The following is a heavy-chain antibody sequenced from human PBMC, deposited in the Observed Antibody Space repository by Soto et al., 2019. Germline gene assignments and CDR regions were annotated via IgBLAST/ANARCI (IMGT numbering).Heavy chain of an antibody. Sequence: GGSLRLSCAASGFTFSSYSMNWVRQAPGKGLEWVSYISSSSSTIYYADSVKGRFTISRDNAKNSLYLQMNSLRDEDTAVYYCARGGYSSSYYYYGMDVWGQGTTVTVSS. CDR1: GFTFSSYS. CDR2: ISSSSSTI. CDR3: ARGGYSSSYYYYGMDV. J-gene: IGHJ6*02. V-gene: IGHV3-48*02. D-gene: IGHD6-6*01.